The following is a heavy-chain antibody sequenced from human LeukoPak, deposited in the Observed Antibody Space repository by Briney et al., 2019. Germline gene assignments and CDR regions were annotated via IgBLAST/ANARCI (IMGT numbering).Heavy chain of an antibody. V-gene: IGHV3-15*01. D-gene: IGHD5-12*01. CDR2: IKSKTDGGTT. Sequence: PGGSLRLSCVASGFTFGNAWMSWVRQAPGKGLEWVGRIKSKTDGGTTDYAAPVKGRFIISRDDSKNTLFLQMNSLKTEDTAVYYCTTDLYSGYDYDAFDIWGQGTMVTVSS. J-gene: IGHJ3*02. CDR3: TTDLYSGYDYDAFDI. CDR1: GFTFGNAW.